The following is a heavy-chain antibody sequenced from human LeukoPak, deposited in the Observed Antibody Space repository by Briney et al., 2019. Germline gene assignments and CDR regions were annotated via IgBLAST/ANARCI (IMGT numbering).Heavy chain of an antibody. CDR3: ARENSLPDYGMDV. D-gene: IGHD5/OR15-5a*01. V-gene: IGHV4-34*01. CDR1: GGSFSGYY. CDR2: INHSGST. J-gene: IGHJ6*02. Sequence: NASETLSLTCAVYGGSFSGYYWSWIRQPPGKGLEWIGEINHSGSTNYNPSLKSRVTISLDTSKNQFSLKLSSVTAADTAVYYCARENSLPDYGMDVWGQGTTVTVSS.